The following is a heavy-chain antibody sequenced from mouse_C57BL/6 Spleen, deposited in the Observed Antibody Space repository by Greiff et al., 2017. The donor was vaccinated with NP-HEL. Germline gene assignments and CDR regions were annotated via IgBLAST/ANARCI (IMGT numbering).Heavy chain of an antibody. CDR2: ISYSGST. CDR1: GYSITSGYD. V-gene: IGHV3-1*01. Sequence: EVQLQESGPGMVKPSQSLSLTCTVTGYSITSGYDWHWIRHFPGNKLEWMGYISYSGSTNYNPSLKSRISITHDTSKNHFFLKLNSVTTEDTATYYCARDYSNYGEFAYWGQGTLVTVSA. J-gene: IGHJ3*01. CDR3: ARDYSNYGEFAY. D-gene: IGHD2-5*01.